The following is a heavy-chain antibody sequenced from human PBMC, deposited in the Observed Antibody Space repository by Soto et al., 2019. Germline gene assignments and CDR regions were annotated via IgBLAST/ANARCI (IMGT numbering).Heavy chain of an antibody. Sequence: QVQLQEAGPGLVKPSQTLSLTCTVSGASIRGVDYFWTWIRQRPGKGLEWLGNIYASGSAYTNPSLKSRVGLSVDTSQNQFALSLTSVTDADSAVYYCAREGKDISTHGGWNAFDLWGQGTEVSVFS. CDR3: AREGKDISTHGGWNAFDL. D-gene: IGHD2-15*01. J-gene: IGHJ3*01. V-gene: IGHV4-31*03. CDR1: GASIRGVDYF. CDR2: IYASGSA.